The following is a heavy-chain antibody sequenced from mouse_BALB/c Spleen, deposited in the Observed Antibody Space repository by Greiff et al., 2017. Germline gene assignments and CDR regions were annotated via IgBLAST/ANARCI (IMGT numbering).Heavy chain of an antibody. J-gene: IGHJ1*01. CDR1: GFTFSSYA. V-gene: IGHV5-6-5*01. D-gene: IGHD1-1*01. CDR2: ISSGGST. CDR3: ARAYYGSSYVDWYFDV. Sequence: DVMLVESGGGLVKPGGSLKLSCAASGFTFSSYAMSWVRQTPEKRLEWVASISSGGSTYYPDSVKGRFTISRDNARNILYLQMSSLRSEDTAMYYCARAYYGSSYVDWYFDVWGAGTTVTVSS.